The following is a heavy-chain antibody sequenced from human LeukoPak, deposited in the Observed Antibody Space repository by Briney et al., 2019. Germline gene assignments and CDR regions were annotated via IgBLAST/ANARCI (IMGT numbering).Heavy chain of an antibody. D-gene: IGHD4-17*01. CDR3: ARVAYAQYYFDY. CDR2: IYTSGST. CDR1: GGSISSYY. Sequence: SETVSLTCSVSGGSISSYYWSWIRQPAGKGLEWIGRIYTSGSTNYNPSLKSRVTMSVDTSKNQFSLKLSSVTAANTAVYYCARVAYAQYYFDYWGQGTLVTVSS. V-gene: IGHV4-4*07. J-gene: IGHJ4*02.